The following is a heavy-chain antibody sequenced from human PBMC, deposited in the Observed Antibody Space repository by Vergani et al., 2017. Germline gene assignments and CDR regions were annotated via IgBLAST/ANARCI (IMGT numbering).Heavy chain of an antibody. Sequence: QLQLQESGPGLVKPSETLSLTCAVSGASIGSTSDYWAWIRQPPGKGLEWIATIYYSGTTYYNPSLKSRVTISIDTSKNQFSLKLTSVTAKDTAMYYCAKQYASGSYKHWGQGTLVTVSS. D-gene: IGHD3-10*01. J-gene: IGHJ4*02. V-gene: IGHV4-39*01. CDR2: IYYSGTT. CDR1: GASIGSTSDY. CDR3: AKQYASGSYKH.